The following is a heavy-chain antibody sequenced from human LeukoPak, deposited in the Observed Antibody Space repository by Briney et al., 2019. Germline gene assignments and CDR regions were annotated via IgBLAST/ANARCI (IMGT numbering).Heavy chain of an antibody. D-gene: IGHD3-22*01. CDR2: ISSSSSYI. CDR3: ARDYYDSSGYRTFDY. V-gene: IGHV3-21*01. CDR1: GFTFSSYA. J-gene: IGHJ4*02. Sequence: GGSLRLSCAASGFTFSSYAMSWVRQAPGKGLEWVSSISSSSSYIYYADSVKGRFTISRDNAKNSLYLQMNSLRAEDTAVYYCARDYYDSSGYRTFDYWGQGTLVTVSS.